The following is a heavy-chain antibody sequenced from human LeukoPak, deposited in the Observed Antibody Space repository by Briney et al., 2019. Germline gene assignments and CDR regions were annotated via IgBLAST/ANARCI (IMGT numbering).Heavy chain of an antibody. V-gene: IGHV3-74*01. CDR2: INSDGSST. CDR1: GFTFSSYW. Sequence: AGGSLRLSCAASGFTFSSYWMHWVRQAPGKGLVWVSRINSDGSSTSYADSVKGRFTTSRDNAKNTLYLQMNSLRAEDTAVYYCAREQANSYYDFWSGQNSLLDYWGQGTLVTVSS. J-gene: IGHJ4*02. CDR3: AREQANSYYDFWSGQNSLLDY. D-gene: IGHD3-3*01.